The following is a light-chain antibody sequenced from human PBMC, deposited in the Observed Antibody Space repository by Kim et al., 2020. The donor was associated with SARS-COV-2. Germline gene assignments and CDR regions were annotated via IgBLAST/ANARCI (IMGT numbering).Light chain of an antibody. CDR1: SLRSYY. Sequence: VALGQKVTITCQGDSLRSYYASWYQQKPGQAPMLVIYDDNHRPSGIPDRFSGSSSGNTASLTITGAQAEDEADYYCNSRDTSGNYPFGGGTQLTVL. V-gene: IGLV3-19*01. J-gene: IGLJ2*01. CDR2: DDN. CDR3: NSRDTSGNYP.